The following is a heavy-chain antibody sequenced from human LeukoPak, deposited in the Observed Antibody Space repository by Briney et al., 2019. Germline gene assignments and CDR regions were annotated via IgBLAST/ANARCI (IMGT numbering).Heavy chain of an antibody. CDR2: IYYSGST. CDR3: ATNGGGYNFYFDY. V-gene: IGHV4-59*04. D-gene: IGHD5-24*01. J-gene: IGHJ4*02. Sequence: SETLSLTCTVSGGSISSCYWSWIRQPPGKGLEWIGYIYYSGSTYYNPSLKSRVSISVDTSKNQFSLKLSPVTAADTAVYYCATNGGGYNFYFDYWGQGTLVTVSS. CDR1: GGSISSCY.